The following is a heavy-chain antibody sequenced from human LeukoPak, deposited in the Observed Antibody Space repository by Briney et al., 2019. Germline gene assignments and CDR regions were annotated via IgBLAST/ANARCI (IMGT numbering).Heavy chain of an antibody. Sequence: PSETLSLTCTVSGGSTSSYYWSWIRQPPGKGLEWIGYIYYSGSTNYNPSLKSRVTISVDTSKNQFSLKLSSVTAADTAVYYCARESSGWPLDYWGQGTLVTVSS. CDR3: ARESSGWPLDY. CDR1: GGSTSSYY. J-gene: IGHJ4*02. D-gene: IGHD6-19*01. CDR2: IYYSGST. V-gene: IGHV4-59*01.